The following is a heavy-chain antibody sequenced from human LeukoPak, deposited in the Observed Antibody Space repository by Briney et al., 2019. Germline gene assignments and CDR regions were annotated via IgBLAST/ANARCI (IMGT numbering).Heavy chain of an antibody. CDR2: INPSSGGT. J-gene: IGHJ4*02. D-gene: IGHD4-17*01. Sequence: ASVKVSCKASGYTFTGYYTHWVRQAPGQGLEWMGWINPSSGGTNYAQKLQGRVTMTTDTSTSTAYMELRSLRSDDTAVYYCARVSYGDYPGYWGQGTLVTVSS. CDR3: ARVSYGDYPGY. V-gene: IGHV1-2*02. CDR1: GYTFTGYY.